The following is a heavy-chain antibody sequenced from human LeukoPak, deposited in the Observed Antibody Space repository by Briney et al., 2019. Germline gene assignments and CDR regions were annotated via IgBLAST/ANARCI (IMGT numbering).Heavy chain of an antibody. Sequence: GASVKVSCKASGYTFTSYGISWVRQAPGQGLEWMGRIIPILGIANYAQKFQGRVTITADKSTSTAYMELSSLRSEDTAVYYCARDRAGTTFLGSTLVYWGQGTLVTVSS. D-gene: IGHD1-7*01. CDR2: IIPILGIA. V-gene: IGHV1-69*04. CDR3: ARDRAGTTFLGSTLVY. CDR1: GYTFTSYG. J-gene: IGHJ4*02.